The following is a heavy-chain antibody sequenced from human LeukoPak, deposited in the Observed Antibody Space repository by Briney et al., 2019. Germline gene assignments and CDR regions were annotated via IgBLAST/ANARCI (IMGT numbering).Heavy chain of an antibody. V-gene: IGHV1-69*04. CDR3: ARVVGFQHSGSYYPPRGMDV. CDR2: IIPILGIA. J-gene: IGHJ6*02. Sequence: GASVKVSRKASGGTFSSYAISWVRQAPGQGLEWMGRIIPILGIANYAQKFQGRVTITADKSTSTAYMELSSLRSEDTAVYYCARVVGFQHSGSYYPPRGMDVWGQGTTVTVSS. D-gene: IGHD1-26*01. CDR1: GGTFSSYA.